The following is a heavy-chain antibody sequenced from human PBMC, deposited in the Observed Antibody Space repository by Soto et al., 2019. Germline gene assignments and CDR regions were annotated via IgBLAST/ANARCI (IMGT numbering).Heavy chain of an antibody. V-gene: IGHV3-23*01. CDR2: ISGSGGST. CDR3: AKVGTTPGGMDV. J-gene: IGHJ6*02. Sequence: EVQLLESGGGLVQPGGSLSLSCAASGLTFSSYVMIWVRQAPGKGLDWGSAISGSGGSTYYADSVKGRFTISRDNSKNTLDLQMNSLRAEDTAVYYCAKVGTTPGGMDVWGQGTTVTVSS. D-gene: IGHD1-7*01. CDR1: GLTFSSYV.